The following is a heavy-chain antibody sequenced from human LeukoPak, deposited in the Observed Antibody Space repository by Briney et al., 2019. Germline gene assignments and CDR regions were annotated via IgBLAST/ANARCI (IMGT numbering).Heavy chain of an antibody. V-gene: IGHV3-21*01. D-gene: IGHD6-13*01. CDR3: ARAYSSSWYGGGDY. CDR2: ISSSSSYI. J-gene: IGHJ4*02. Sequence: GGSLRLSCAASGFTFSSYSMNWVRQAPGKGLEWVSSISSSSSYIYYADSVKGRFTISRDNAKNSLYLQMNSLRAEDTAVYYCARAYSSSWYGGGDYWGQGTLVTVSS. CDR1: GFTFSSYS.